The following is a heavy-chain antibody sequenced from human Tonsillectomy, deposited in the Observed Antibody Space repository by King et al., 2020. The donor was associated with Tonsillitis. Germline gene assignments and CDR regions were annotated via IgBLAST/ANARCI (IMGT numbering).Heavy chain of an antibody. Sequence: QLQESGPGLVKPSETLSLTCTVSGGSVISSSHYWGLIRQPPGKGLEWIGNMYYSGTTYYNPSLKSRVTISVDTSKNQFSLKLSSVTAADTAVYYCVRQTGTTGWFDYWGQGTLVTVSA. V-gene: IGHV4-39*01. CDR2: MYYSGTT. D-gene: IGHD1-1*01. J-gene: IGHJ4*02. CDR1: GGSVISSSHY. CDR3: VRQTGTTGWFDY.